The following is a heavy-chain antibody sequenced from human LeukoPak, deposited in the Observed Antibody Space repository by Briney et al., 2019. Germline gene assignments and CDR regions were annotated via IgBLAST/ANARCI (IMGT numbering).Heavy chain of an antibody. D-gene: IGHD5-18*01. CDR3: ARVPGYGPFEY. J-gene: IGHJ4*02. V-gene: IGHV3-64*01. CDR2: VSSNGDRT. CDR1: GFTFSRYD. Sequence: PGGSLRLSCAASGFTFSRYDMHWVRQAPGKGLEYVSGVSSNGDRTYYAKSVKGRFTISRDNSKNTLYLQMGSLRAEDMAVYYCARVPGYGPFEYWGQGTLVTVSS.